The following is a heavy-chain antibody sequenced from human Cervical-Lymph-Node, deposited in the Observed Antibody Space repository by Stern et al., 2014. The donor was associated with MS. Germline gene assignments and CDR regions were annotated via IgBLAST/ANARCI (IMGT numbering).Heavy chain of an antibody. D-gene: IGHD3-10*01. V-gene: IGHV1-69*06. CDR3: ARGSGDNWFGP. J-gene: IGHJ5*02. CDR1: GG. Sequence: MQLVESGAEVKKPGSSVKVSCKSSGGISWVRQAPGQGLEWIGGVIPFVGTSNYAQKFQGRVTITADTSTNTTYLHLSRLTSADTAVYYCARGSGDNWFGPWGQGTLVTVSS. CDR2: VIPFVGTS.